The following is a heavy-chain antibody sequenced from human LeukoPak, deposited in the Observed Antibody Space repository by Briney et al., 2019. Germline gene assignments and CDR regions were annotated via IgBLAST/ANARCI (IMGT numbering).Heavy chain of an antibody. D-gene: IGHD2-15*01. Sequence: GRSLRLSCAASGFTFDDYAMHWVRQAPGKGLEWASGISWNSGSIGYADSVKGRFTISRDNAKNSLYLQMSSLRAEDTALYYCAKVSGSTPIVYFDYWGQGTLVTVSS. V-gene: IGHV3-9*01. J-gene: IGHJ4*02. CDR1: GFTFDDYA. CDR3: AKVSGSTPIVYFDY. CDR2: ISWNSGSI.